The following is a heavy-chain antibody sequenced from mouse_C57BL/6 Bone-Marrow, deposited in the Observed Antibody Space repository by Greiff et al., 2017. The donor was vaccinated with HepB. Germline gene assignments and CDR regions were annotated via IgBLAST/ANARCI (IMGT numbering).Heavy chain of an antibody. CDR1: GYTFTSYW. CDR3: ARKWVYYYGSSLDV. V-gene: IGHV1-69*01. D-gene: IGHD1-1*01. J-gene: IGHJ1*03. CDR2: IDPSDSYT. Sequence: QVQLQQPGAELVMPGASVKLSCKASGYTFTSYWMHWVKQRPGQGLEWIGEIDPSDSYTNYNQKFKGKSTLTVDKSSSTAYMQLSSLTSEDSAVYYCARKWVYYYGSSLDVWGTGTTVTVSS.